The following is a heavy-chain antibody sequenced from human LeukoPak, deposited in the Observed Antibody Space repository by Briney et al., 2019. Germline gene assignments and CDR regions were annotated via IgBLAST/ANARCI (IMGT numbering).Heavy chain of an antibody. CDR3: ARGRAGAARSTNFDY. CDR2: IWYDGSNK. Sequence: PGRSLGLSCAASGFTFSSYGMHWVRQAPGKGLEWVAVIWYDGSNKYYADSVKGRFTISRDNSKNTLYPQMNSLRAEDTAVYYCARGRAGAARSTNFDYWGQGTLVTVSS. J-gene: IGHJ4*02. CDR1: GFTFSSYG. V-gene: IGHV3-33*01. D-gene: IGHD2/OR15-2a*01.